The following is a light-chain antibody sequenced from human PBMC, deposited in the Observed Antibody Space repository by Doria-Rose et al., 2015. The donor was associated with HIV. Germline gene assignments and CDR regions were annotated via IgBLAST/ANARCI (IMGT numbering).Light chain of an antibody. CDR2: WAS. V-gene: IGKV4-1*01. CDR1: QSLLYTSKNY. Sequence: TQSPESLGKSLGERATFNCKSNQSLLYTSKNYLAWYQQKPGQPPKLLIYWASTRQSGVPARFSGSGSGTDFTLTISSLEAEDVAVYYCQQYYDTPSFGPGTTVNIK. CDR3: QQYYDTPS. J-gene: IGKJ3*01.